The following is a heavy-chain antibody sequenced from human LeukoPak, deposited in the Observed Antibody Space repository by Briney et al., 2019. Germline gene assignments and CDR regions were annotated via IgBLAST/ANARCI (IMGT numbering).Heavy chain of an antibody. CDR1: GGSFSGYY. CDR2: INHSGST. Sequence: SETLSLTCAVYGGSFSGYYWSWIRQPPGKGLEWIGEINHSGSTNYNPSLKSRATISVDTSKNQFSLKLSSVTAADTAVYYCARGLYDYVWGGYRRYFDYWGQGTLVTVSS. CDR3: ARGLYDYVWGGYRRYFDY. D-gene: IGHD3-16*02. J-gene: IGHJ4*02. V-gene: IGHV4-34*01.